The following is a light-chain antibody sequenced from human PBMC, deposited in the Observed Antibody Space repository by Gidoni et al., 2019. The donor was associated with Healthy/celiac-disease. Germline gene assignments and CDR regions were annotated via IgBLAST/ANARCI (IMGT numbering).Light chain of an antibody. Sequence: SRMTQSPPSFSASTGDRVTITCRASQGISSYLAWYQQKPGKAPKLLIYAASTLQSGVPSRFSGSGSGTDFTLTISCLQSEDFATYYCQQYYSYPRTFGQGTKVEIK. CDR1: QGISSY. CDR3: QQYYSYPRT. V-gene: IGKV1-8*01. J-gene: IGKJ1*01. CDR2: AAS.